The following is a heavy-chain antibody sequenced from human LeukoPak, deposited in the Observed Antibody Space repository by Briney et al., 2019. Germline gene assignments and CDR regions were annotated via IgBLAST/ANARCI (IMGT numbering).Heavy chain of an antibody. Sequence: SETLSLTCAVYGGSFSGYYWSWIRQPPGKGLEWIWEINHSGSTNYNPSLKSRVTISVDTSKTQFSLKLSSVPAADTAVYYCARAYGSGSYYSPLPTGFDPWGQGTLVTVSS. V-gene: IGHV4-34*01. CDR1: GGSFSGYY. J-gene: IGHJ5*02. CDR3: ARAYGSGSYYSPLPTGFDP. D-gene: IGHD3-10*01. CDR2: INHSGST.